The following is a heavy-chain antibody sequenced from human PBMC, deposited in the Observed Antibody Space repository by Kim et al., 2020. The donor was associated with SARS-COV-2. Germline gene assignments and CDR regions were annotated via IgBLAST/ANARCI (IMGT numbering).Heavy chain of an antibody. J-gene: IGHJ6*02. D-gene: IGHD6-13*01. CDR1: GGSISSYY. CDR2: IYYSGST. CDR3: ARGGSSSWRDYYYGMDV. V-gene: IGHV4-59*08. Sequence: SETLSLTCTVSGGSISSYYWSWIRQPPGKGLEWIGYIYYSGSTNYNPSLKSRVTISVDTSKNQFSLKLSSVTAADTAVYYCARGGSSSWRDYYYGMDVWGQGTTVTVSS.